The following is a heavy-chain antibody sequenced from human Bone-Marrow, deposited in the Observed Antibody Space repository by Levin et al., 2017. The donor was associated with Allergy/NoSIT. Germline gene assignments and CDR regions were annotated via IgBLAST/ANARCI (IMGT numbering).Heavy chain of an antibody. CDR3: AKTSSSSWYIDY. CDR1: GFTFDDYA. J-gene: IGHJ4*02. CDR2: ISWNSGSI. Sequence: GGSLRLSCAVSGFTFDDYAMHWVRQAPGKGLEWVSGISWNSGSIAYADSVKGRFTISRDNAKNSLYLRMNSLRAEDTAFYYCAKTSSSSWYIDYWGQGTLVTVSS. D-gene: IGHD6-13*01. V-gene: IGHV3-9*01.